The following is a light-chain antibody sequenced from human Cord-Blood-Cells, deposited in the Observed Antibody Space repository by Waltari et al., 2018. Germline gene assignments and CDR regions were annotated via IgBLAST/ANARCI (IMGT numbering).Light chain of an antibody. V-gene: IGKV2-28*01. CDR2: WGS. CDR3: MQALQTPWT. Sequence: DIVMTQSQLSLPVTPGEPASISCRSSQSLLHSNGYNYLDWYLQKPGQSPQLLIYWGSNRASGVPDRFSGSGSGTDFTLKISRVEAEDVGVYYCMQALQTPWTFGQGTKVEIK. CDR1: QSLLHSNGYNY. J-gene: IGKJ1*01.